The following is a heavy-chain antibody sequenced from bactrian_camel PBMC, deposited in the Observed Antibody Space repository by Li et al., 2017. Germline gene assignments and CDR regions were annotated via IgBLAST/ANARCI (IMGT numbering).Heavy chain of an antibody. CDR3: AAFSFNGP. CDR2: IDSLRGT. CDR1: GFTFSTVS. Sequence: HVQLVESGGGLVQPGGSLRLSCTASGFTFSTVSMAWVRQAPGKGLERVSLIDSLRGTWYADSMKSRFTVSRDNAKNTLYLQMNSLKTEDTAVYYCAAFSFNGPRGQGTQVTVS. V-gene: IGHV3S1*01. J-gene: IGHJ4*01.